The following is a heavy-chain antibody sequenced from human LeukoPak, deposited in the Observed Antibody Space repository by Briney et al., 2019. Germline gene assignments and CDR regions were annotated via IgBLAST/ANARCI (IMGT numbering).Heavy chain of an antibody. D-gene: IGHD3-22*01. CDR3: ARSESYYYDSSGYYSSFDY. CDR2: IWYDGSNK. J-gene: IGHJ4*02. V-gene: IGHV3-33*01. Sequence: GRSLRLSCAASGFTFSSYGMRWVRQAPGKGLEWVAVIWYDGSNKYYADSVKGRFTISRDNSKNTLYLQMNSLRAEDTAVYYCARSESYYYDSSGYYSSFDYWGQGTLVTVSS. CDR1: GFTFSSYG.